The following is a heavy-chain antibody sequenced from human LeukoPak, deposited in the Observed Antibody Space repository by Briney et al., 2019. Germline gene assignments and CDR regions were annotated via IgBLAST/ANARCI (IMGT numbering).Heavy chain of an antibody. CDR2: IFYNGNT. Sequence: PSETLSLTCAVYTGSFSGYYWSWIRQPPGKGLEWIGYIFYNGNTYYNPSLKSRLTISGDTSENQFSLKLSSVTAADTAVYYCVRNFDSYNAFDIWGQGTMVTVSS. D-gene: IGHD3-22*01. J-gene: IGHJ3*02. CDR3: VRNFDSYNAFDI. CDR1: TGSFSGYY. V-gene: IGHV4-34*09.